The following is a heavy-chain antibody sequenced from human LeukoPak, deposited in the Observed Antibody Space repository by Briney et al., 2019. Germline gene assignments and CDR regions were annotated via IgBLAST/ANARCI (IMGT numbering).Heavy chain of an antibody. J-gene: IGHJ4*02. Sequence: GGSLRLSCAASGFTFDDYAMHWVRQAPGKGLEWVSLISGDGGSTYYADSVKGRFTISRDNSKNSLYLQMNGLRTEDTALYYCARKHLESSSWYLPFDYWGQGTLVTVSS. D-gene: IGHD6-13*01. CDR1: GFTFDDYA. V-gene: IGHV3-43*02. CDR2: ISGDGGST. CDR3: ARKHLESSSWYLPFDY.